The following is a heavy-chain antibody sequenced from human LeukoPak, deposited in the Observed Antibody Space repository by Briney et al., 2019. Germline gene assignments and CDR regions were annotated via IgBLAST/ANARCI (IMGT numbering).Heavy chain of an antibody. CDR1: GFTFSSYE. CDR2: ISSSGRTI. Sequence: GGPLRLSCAASGFTFSSYEMDWVRQAPGKGLEWVSYISSSGRTIYYADSVKGRFTISRDNAKNSPYLQMNSLRAEDTAVYYCAELGITMIGGVWGKGTTVTISS. J-gene: IGHJ6*04. D-gene: IGHD3-10*02. CDR3: AELGITMIGGV. V-gene: IGHV3-48*03.